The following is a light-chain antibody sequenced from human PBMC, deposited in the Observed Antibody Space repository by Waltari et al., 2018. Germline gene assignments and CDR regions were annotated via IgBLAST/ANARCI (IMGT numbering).Light chain of an antibody. Sequence: DIVMTQSPLSLPVTPGEPASISCRSSQSLLQSNGYKYLDWYLQKPGQSPQLLIYLGSNRASGVPDRFSGSGSDTDFTLKISRVEAEDVGVYYCMQALETPPTFGGGTKVKIK. J-gene: IGKJ4*01. V-gene: IGKV2-28*01. CDR3: MQALETPPT. CDR2: LGS. CDR1: QSLLQSNGYKY.